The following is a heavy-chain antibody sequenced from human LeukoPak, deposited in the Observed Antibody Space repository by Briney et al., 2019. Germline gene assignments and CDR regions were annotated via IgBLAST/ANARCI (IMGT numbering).Heavy chain of an antibody. V-gene: IGHV3-43D*03. Sequence: GGSLRLSCAASGFTFDDYAMHWVRQAPGKGLERTSLISWDGGSTYYADSVKGRFTISRDNSKNSLYLQMNSLRAEDTALYYCTRARRGGHYYFDYWGQGTLVTVSS. J-gene: IGHJ4*02. D-gene: IGHD6-6*01. CDR1: GFTFDDYA. CDR3: TRARRGGHYYFDY. CDR2: ISWDGGST.